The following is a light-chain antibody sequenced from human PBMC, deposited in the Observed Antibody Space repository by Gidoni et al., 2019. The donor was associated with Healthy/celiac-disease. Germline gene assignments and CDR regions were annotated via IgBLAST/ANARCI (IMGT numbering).Light chain of an antibody. CDR2: AAS. CDR1: RVISSY. CDR3: LQLNSYPLT. V-gene: IGKV1-9*01. J-gene: IGKJ4*01. Sequence: IHLTQSPSSLSASVGDRVTITRRASRVISSYLAWYQQKPGKAPKLLIYAASNLQRGVPSRFSGSGSGTDFTLSISSLQPEDVATYYCLQLNSYPLTFGGGTKVEIK.